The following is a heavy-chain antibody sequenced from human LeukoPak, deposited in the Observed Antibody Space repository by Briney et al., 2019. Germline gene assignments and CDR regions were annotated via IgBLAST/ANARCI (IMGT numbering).Heavy chain of an antibody. CDR3: ARGYDFWSGYYMGSAYYYYMDV. CDR1: GYTFTSYY. J-gene: IGHJ6*03. Sequence: ASVKVSCKASGYTFTSYYMHWVRQAPGQGLEWMGLINPSGGSISYAQKFQGRVTMTRDTPTSTVYMELSSLRSEDTAVYYCARGYDFWSGYYMGSAYYYYMDVWGKGATVTVSS. CDR2: INPSGGSI. V-gene: IGHV1-46*03. D-gene: IGHD3-3*01.